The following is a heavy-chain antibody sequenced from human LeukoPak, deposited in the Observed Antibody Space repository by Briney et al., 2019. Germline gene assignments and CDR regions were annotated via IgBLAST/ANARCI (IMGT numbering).Heavy chain of an antibody. V-gene: IGHV4-61*02. CDR2: IYTSGST. CDR3: ARDPTYRDAFDI. D-gene: IGHD2-2*01. Sequence: SSETLSLTCTVSGGSISSGSYYWSWIRQPAGKGLEWIGRIYTSGSTNYNPSLKSRVTISVDTSKNQFSLKLSSVTAADTAVYCCARDPTYRDAFDIWGQGTMVTVSS. CDR1: GGSISSGSYY. J-gene: IGHJ3*02.